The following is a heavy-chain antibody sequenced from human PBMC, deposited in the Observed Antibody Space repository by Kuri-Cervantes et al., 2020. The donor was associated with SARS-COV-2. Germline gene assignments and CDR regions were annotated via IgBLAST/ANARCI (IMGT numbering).Heavy chain of an antibody. D-gene: IGHD2-15*01. CDR1: GFTFSSYG. CDR3: AKDQNLDVVVVPAA. V-gene: IGHV3-30*18. J-gene: IGHJ5*02. CDR2: ISYDGSNK. Sequence: GESLKISCAASGFTFSSYGMHWVRQAPGKGLEGVAVISYDGSNKYYADSVKGRFTISRDNSKNTLYLQMNSLRAEDTAVYYCAKDQNLDVVVVPAAWGQGSLVTVSS.